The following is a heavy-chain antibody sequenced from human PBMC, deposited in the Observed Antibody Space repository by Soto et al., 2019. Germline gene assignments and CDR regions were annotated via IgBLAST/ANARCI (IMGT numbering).Heavy chain of an antibody. D-gene: IGHD6-6*01. V-gene: IGHV6-1*01. CDR3: ARDLRGGGQLVLSDAFDI. CDR1: GDSVSSNSAA. Sequence: PSQTLSLTCAISGDSVSSNSAAWNWIRQSPSRGLEWLGRTYYRSKWYNDYAVSVKSRITINPDTSKNQFSLQLNSVTPEDTAVYYCARDLRGGGQLVLSDAFDIWGQGTMVTVSS. J-gene: IGHJ3*02. CDR2: TYYRSKWYN.